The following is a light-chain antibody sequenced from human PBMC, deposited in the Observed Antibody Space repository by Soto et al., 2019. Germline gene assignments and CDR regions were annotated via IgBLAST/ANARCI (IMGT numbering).Light chain of an antibody. J-gene: IGLJ3*02. V-gene: IGLV1-40*01. Sequence: QSALTQPPSVSGAPGQRVTISCAGSSSNIGAGFDVHWYQQLPGTAPKLLIYGNTNRPSRVPDRFSGSKSGTSASLAITGLQAEDEADYYCQSYDSSLSGLWVFGGGTKLTVL. CDR1: SSNIGAGFD. CDR3: QSYDSSLSGLWV. CDR2: GNT.